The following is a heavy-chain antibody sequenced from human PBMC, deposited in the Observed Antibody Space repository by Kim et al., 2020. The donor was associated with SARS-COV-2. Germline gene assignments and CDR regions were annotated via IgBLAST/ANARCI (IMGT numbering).Heavy chain of an antibody. J-gene: IGHJ4*02. CDR3: AKESGVSRWLRLLDY. Sequence: DSVKDRFTISRDNAKNTLYLHMNSLRAEDTAVYYCAKESGVSRWLRLLDYWGQGTLVTVSS. V-gene: IGHV3-23*01. D-gene: IGHD5-12*01.